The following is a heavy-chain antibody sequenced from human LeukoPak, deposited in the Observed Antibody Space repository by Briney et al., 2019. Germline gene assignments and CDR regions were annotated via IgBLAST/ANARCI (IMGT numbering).Heavy chain of an antibody. D-gene: IGHD1-1*01. V-gene: IGHV4-31*03. Sequence: PSETLSLTCTVSGGSISSGGYYWSWIRQHPGKGLEWIGYIYYSGSTYYNPSLKSRVTISVDTSKNQFSLKLSSVTAADTAVYYCARGRERNVSRAPFDPWGQGTLVTVSS. CDR1: GGSISSGGYY. J-gene: IGHJ5*02. CDR2: IYYSGST. CDR3: ARGRERNVSRAPFDP.